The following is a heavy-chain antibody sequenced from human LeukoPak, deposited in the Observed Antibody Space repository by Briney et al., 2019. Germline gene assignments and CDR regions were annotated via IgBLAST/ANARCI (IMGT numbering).Heavy chain of an antibody. CDR3: AGVRYSYGYYYYYGMDV. CDR1: GGSFSGYY. Sequence: SETLSLTCAVYGGSFSGYYWSWIRRPPGKGLEWIGEINHSGSTNYNPSLKSRVTISVDTSKNQFSLKLSSVTAADTAVYYCAGVRYSYGYYYYYGMDVWGQGTTVTVSS. V-gene: IGHV4-34*01. J-gene: IGHJ6*02. CDR2: INHSGST. D-gene: IGHD5-18*01.